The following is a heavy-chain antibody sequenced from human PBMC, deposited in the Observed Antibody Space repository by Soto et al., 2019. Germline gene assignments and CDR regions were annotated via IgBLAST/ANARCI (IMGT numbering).Heavy chain of an antibody. CDR2: ISGSGGST. CDR3: AKAEGGASFYSYCGMDV. V-gene: IGHV3-23*01. J-gene: IGHJ6*02. D-gene: IGHD1-26*01. Sequence: EVPPLESGGGLVQPGGSLRLSCAASGFTFSNYAMSWGRQAPGKGLEWVSAISGSGGSTYYAGSVKGRFTISRGNTKNTVYLQMNSLGGEDTAVYYCAKAEGGASFYSYCGMDVWGQGTTVTVSS. CDR1: GFTFSNYA.